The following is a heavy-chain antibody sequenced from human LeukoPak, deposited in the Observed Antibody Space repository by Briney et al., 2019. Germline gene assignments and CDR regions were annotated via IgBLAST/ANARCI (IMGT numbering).Heavy chain of an antibody. J-gene: IGHJ5*02. V-gene: IGHV3-21*01. Sequence: GGSLRLSCAASGFTFSSYSMNWVRQAPGKGLEWVSSINSSSSYIYYADSVKGRFTISRDNAKNSLYLQMNSLRAEDTAVYYCARGLYCSSTSCFSLDWFDPWGQGTLVTVSS. CDR3: ARGLYCSSTSCFSLDWFDP. CDR1: GFTFSSYS. CDR2: INSSSSYI. D-gene: IGHD2-2*01.